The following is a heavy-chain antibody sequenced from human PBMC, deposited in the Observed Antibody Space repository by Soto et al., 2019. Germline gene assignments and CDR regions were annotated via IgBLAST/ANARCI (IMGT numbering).Heavy chain of an antibody. CDR3: ATDRSYYDFWSGYYGAFDI. J-gene: IGHJ3*02. V-gene: IGHV1-24*01. CDR2: FDPEDGET. D-gene: IGHD3-3*01. CDR1: GYTLTELS. Sequence: ASVKVSCKVSGYTLTELSMHWVRQAPGKGLEWMGGFDPEDGETIYAQKFQGRVTMTEDTSTDTAYMELSSLRSEDTAVYYCATDRSYYDFWSGYYGAFDIWGQGTIVTVSS.